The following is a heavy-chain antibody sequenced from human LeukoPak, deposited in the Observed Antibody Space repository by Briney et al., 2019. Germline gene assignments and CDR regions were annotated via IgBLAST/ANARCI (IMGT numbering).Heavy chain of an antibody. CDR1: GFTFSSYW. J-gene: IGHJ4*02. CDR3: ARGGCPRGYGSGRRCPGQIDY. Sequence: GGSLRLSCAASGFTFSSYWMHWVRQAPGKGLVWVSRINSDASSTSYADSVKGRFTISRDNAKNTLYLQMNSLRAEDTAVYYCARGGCPRGYGSGRRCPGQIDYWGQGTLVTVSS. D-gene: IGHD3-10*01. CDR2: INSDASST. V-gene: IGHV3-74*01.